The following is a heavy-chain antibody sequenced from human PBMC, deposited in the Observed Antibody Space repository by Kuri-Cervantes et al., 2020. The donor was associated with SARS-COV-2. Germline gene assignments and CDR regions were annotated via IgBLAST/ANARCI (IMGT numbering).Heavy chain of an antibody. D-gene: IGHD2-21*01. V-gene: IGHV4-34*01. J-gene: IGHJ4*02. CDR1: GGSFSGYY. Sequence: GSLRLSCAVYGGSFSGYYWSWIRQPPGKGLEWIREINHSGSTNYNPSLKSRVTISVDTSKNQFSLKLSSVTAADTAVYYCARGWLFGYWGQGTLVTVSS. CDR2: INHSGST. CDR3: ARGWLFGY.